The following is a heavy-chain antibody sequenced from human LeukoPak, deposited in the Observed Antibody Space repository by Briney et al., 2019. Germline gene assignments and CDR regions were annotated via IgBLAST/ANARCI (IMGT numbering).Heavy chain of an antibody. CDR2: ISSSSSYI. V-gene: IGHV3-21*01. CDR1: GFTFSSYS. D-gene: IGHD1-1*01. J-gene: IGHJ6*03. Sequence: GGSLRLSCAASGFTFSSYSMNWVRQAPGKGLEWVSFISSSSSYIYYADSVKGRFTISRDNAKNSLYLQMSSLRAEDTAVYYCARGFRGNYYYMDVWGKGTTVTVSS. CDR3: ARGFRGNYYYMDV.